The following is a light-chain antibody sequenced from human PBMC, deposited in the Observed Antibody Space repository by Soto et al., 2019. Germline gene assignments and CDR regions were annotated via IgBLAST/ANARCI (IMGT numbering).Light chain of an antibody. CDR3: AAWDDSLSGYV. J-gene: IGLJ1*01. Sequence: QAVVTQPPSASGTPGQRVTISCSGSSSNLGSNYVYWYQQLPGTAPKLLIYRNNQRPSGVPDRFSVSKSGTSDSLAISGLRSEDEADYYCAAWDDSLSGYVFGTGTKLTVL. CDR1: SSNLGSNY. CDR2: RNN. V-gene: IGLV1-47*01.